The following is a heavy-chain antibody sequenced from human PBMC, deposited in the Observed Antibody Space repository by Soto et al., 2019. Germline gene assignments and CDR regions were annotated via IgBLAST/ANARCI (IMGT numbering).Heavy chain of an antibody. CDR2: INANAIDT. CDR1: GFIFGNHG. D-gene: IGHD6-19*01. V-gene: IGHV3-23*01. CDR3: AKELVNSGWTYFDY. Sequence: PGGSLRLSCAASGFIFGNHGMTWVRQAPGRALEWVSTINANAIDTHYADSVKGRFTISRDNSKNTLYLQMNSLRAEDTAVYFCAKELVNSGWTYFDYWGQGTLVTVSS. J-gene: IGHJ4*02.